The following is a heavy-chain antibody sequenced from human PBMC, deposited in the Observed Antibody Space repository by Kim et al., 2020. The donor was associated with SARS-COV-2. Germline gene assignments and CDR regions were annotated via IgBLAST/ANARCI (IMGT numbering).Heavy chain of an antibody. CDR2: IYYSGST. CDR1: GGSISSYY. Sequence: SETLSLTCTVSGGSISSYYWSWIRQPPGKGLEWIGYIYYSGSTNYNPSLKSRVTISVDTSKNQFSLKLSSVTAADTAVYYCARDRLPRGYSYGWGSNWF. CDR3: ARDRLPRGYSYGWGSNWF. J-gene: IGHJ5*01. D-gene: IGHD5-18*01. V-gene: IGHV4-59*01.